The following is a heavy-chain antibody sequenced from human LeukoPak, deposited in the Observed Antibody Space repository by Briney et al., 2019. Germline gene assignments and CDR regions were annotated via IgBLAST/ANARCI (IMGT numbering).Heavy chain of an antibody. CDR3: ARGGSPPEALGDAFDI. Sequence: PGGSLRLSCAASGFTFDDYAMHWVRQPPGKSLEWVSLISGDGGSTYYADSVKGRFTVSRDNSKNSLYLQMNSLRAEDTAVYYCARGGSPPEALGDAFDIWGQGTMVTVSS. CDR1: GFTFDDYA. V-gene: IGHV3-43*02. J-gene: IGHJ3*02. D-gene: IGHD1-26*01. CDR2: ISGDGGST.